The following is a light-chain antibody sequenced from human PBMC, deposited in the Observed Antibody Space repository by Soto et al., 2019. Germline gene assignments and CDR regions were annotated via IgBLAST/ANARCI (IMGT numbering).Light chain of an antibody. Sequence: LKQSPGTLSLKQGERATLSCRASQSISSSYLAWYQQKPGQAPRLLIYDASSRATGIPDRFSGSGSGTDFSLTISRLEPEDFAFYYCQQYSNSPRTFGQGTIV. CDR3: QQYSNSPRT. V-gene: IGKV3-20*01. CDR2: DAS. CDR1: QSISSSY. J-gene: IGKJ1*01.